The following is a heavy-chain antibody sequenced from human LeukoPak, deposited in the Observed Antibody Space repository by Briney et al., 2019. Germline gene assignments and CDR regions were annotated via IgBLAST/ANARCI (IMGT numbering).Heavy chain of an antibody. D-gene: IGHD3-3*01. V-gene: IGHV3-74*01. CDR1: GFTFSSYW. J-gene: IGHJ4*02. CDR2: INSDGSST. CDR3: ASDSAGITIFGVAPHDY. Sequence: PGGSLRLSCAASGFTFSSYWMHWVRQAPGEGLVWVSRINSDGSSTSYADSVKGRFTISRDNAKNTLYLQMNSLRAEDTAVYYCASDSAGITIFGVAPHDYWGQGTLVTVSS.